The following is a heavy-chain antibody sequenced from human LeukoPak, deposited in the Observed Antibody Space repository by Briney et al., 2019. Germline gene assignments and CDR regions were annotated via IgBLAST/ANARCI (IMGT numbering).Heavy chain of an antibody. D-gene: IGHD3-22*01. J-gene: IGHJ4*02. CDR2: IIPIFGTA. CDR3: ARAREKYYYHSSGYFDY. CDR1: GGTFISYA. Sequence: SVKVSCKASGGTFISYAISWVRRAPGQGLEWMGGIIPIFGTANYAQKFQGRVTITADESTSTAYMELSSLRSEDTAVYYCARAREKYYYHSSGYFDYWGQGTLVTVSS. V-gene: IGHV1-69*13.